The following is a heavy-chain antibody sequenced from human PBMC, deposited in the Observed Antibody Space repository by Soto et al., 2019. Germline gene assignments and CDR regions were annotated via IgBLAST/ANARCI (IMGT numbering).Heavy chain of an antibody. D-gene: IGHD6-13*01. Sequence: GGSLRLSCAASGFTLSTYGMHWVRQAPGKGLEWVAAMSYDGTKEYYADSVKGRFTISRDNSRNTLFLQLNSLRAEDTAVYYCEKEQGSTWTDPWGQGTLVTVSS. J-gene: IGHJ5*02. V-gene: IGHV3-30*18. CDR2: MSYDGTKE. CDR1: GFTLSTYG. CDR3: EKEQGSTWTDP.